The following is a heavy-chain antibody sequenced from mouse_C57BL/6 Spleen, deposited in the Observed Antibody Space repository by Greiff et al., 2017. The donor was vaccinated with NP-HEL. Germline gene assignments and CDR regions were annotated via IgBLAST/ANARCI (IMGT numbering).Heavy chain of an antibody. CDR2: IDPENGDT. J-gene: IGHJ3*01. V-gene: IGHV14-4*01. D-gene: IGHD1-1*01. CDR3: TTNYGSRTWCAY. CDR1: GFNIKDDY. Sequence: VQLQQSGAELVRPGASVKLSCTASGFNIKDDYMHWVKQRPEQGLEWIGWIDPENGDTEYASKFKGKATITADPSSNTAYLQLSSLTSEDPAVYYCTTNYGSRTWCAYWGQGTLVTVSA.